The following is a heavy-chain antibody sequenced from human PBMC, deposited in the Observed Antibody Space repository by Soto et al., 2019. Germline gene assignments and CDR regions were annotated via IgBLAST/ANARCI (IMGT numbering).Heavy chain of an antibody. Sequence: XESLRLSCAASGFTFSNYGMSGVRQAPGKGLEWVSVMSGSGDDAYYADSVKGRFTISRDNSKNMLYLQMNSLRAEDTAVYFCAKKVTIYAVDPADYWGQGTQVTVSS. CDR3: AKKVTIYAVDPADY. CDR2: MSGSGDDA. J-gene: IGHJ4*02. CDR1: GFTFSNYG. D-gene: IGHD3-3*01. V-gene: IGHV3-23*01.